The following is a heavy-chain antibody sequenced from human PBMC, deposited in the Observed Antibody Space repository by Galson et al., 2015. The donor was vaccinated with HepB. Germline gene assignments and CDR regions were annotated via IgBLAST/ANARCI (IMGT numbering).Heavy chain of an antibody. D-gene: IGHD6-19*01. Sequence: SVKVSCKASGYTFTSYDINWVRQATGQGLEWMGWMNPNSGNTGYAQKFQGRVTMTRNTSISTAYMELSSLRSEDTAVYYCARRFSYSSGWYGYYYYMDAWGKGTTVTVSS. CDR1: GYTFTSYD. CDR3: ARRFSYSSGWYGYYYYMDA. J-gene: IGHJ6*03. CDR2: MNPNSGNT. V-gene: IGHV1-8*01.